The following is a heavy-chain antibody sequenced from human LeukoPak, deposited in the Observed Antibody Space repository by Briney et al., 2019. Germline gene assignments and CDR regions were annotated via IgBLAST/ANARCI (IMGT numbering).Heavy chain of an antibody. CDR3: AREDRIAAAGTAPWRGFDY. D-gene: IGHD6-13*01. CDR2: ITQDGMGK. Sequence: PGGPLRLSCAASGFTFSRYWMSWVRQAPGKGLEWVANITQDGMGKYFVDSVEGRFTISRDNDKNSLHLQMNSLRVEDTAVYYCAREDRIAAAGTAPWRGFDYWGQGTLVTVSS. J-gene: IGHJ4*02. V-gene: IGHV3-7*01. CDR1: GFTFSRYW.